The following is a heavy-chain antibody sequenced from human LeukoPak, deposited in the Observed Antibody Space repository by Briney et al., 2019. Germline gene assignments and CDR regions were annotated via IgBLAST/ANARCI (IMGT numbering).Heavy chain of an antibody. Sequence: GGPLRLSCAASGFTVSSNYMSWVRQAPGKGLEWVSVIYSGDSTYYADSVKGGFTISRDNSKNTLYLQMNSLRAEDTAVDYCARVYYSGSSYVGFDYWGQGTVVTVSS. CDR1: GFTVSSNY. D-gene: IGHD1-26*01. CDR2: IYSGDST. J-gene: IGHJ4*02. V-gene: IGHV3-53*01. CDR3: ARVYYSGSSYVGFDY.